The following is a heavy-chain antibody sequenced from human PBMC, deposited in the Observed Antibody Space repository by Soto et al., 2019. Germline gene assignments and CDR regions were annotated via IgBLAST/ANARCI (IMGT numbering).Heavy chain of an antibody. CDR3: AREFDY. J-gene: IGHJ4*02. CDR1: GTSISSGDYS. V-gene: IGHV4-30-2*01. CDR2: IYHSGST. Sequence: QLQLQQSGSGLVKPSQTLSLTCAVSGTSISSGDYSWSWFRQPPGKGREWIGYIYHSGSTAYNPSLEGRVTVTVEWTKVQFSLKLSSVPATVTAVDYCAREFDYWGQGTLVTVSS.